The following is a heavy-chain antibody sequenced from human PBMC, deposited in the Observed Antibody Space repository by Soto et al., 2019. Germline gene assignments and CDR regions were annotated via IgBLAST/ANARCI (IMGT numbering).Heavy chain of an antibody. V-gene: IGHV3-30*04. CDR1: GFTFSSHA. CDR2: ISYDASQK. Sequence: QVQLVESGGGVVQPGRSLRLSCAASGFTFSSHAIHWVRQSPGKGLEWVAVISYDASQKYYADSVKGRFTISRDNSKNTVYLQLNSLGAEDMAIYYCAIEGGIDGGSAYTWGQGTLVTVSS. J-gene: IGHJ5*02. CDR3: AIEGGIDGGSAYT. D-gene: IGHD2-15*01.